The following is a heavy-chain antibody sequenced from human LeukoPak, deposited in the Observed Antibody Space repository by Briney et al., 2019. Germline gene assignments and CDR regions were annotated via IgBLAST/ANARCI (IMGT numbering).Heavy chain of an antibody. J-gene: IGHJ4*02. V-gene: IGHV3-7*04. CDR1: GFTFSSYW. D-gene: IGHD3-3*01. CDR3: ARAYSGRDFWSGYPYYFDH. Sequence: GGSLRLSCAASGFTFSSYWMSLVRQAPGKGLEWVANIKQDGSEKYYVDSVKGRFTISRDNAKNSLYLQMNSLRAEDTAVYYCARAYSGRDFWSGYPYYFDHWGQGTLVTVSS. CDR2: IKQDGSEK.